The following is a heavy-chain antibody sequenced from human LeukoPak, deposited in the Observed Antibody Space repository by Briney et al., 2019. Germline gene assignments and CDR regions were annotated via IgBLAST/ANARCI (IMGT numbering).Heavy chain of an antibody. CDR3: AKDTNRYGSGSYDY. CDR1: GFTFSDYY. CDR2: ISGSGGST. Sequence: GGSLRLSCAASGFTFSDYYMSWIRQAPGKGLEWVSAISGSGGSTYYADSVKGRFTISRDNSKNTLYLQMNSLRAEDTAVYYCAKDTNRYGSGSYDYWGQGTLVTVSS. V-gene: IGHV3-23*01. D-gene: IGHD3-10*01. J-gene: IGHJ4*02.